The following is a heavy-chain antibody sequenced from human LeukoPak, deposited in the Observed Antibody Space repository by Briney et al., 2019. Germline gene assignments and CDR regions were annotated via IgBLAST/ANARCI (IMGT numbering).Heavy chain of an antibody. V-gene: IGHV4-34*01. D-gene: IGHD3-9*01. J-gene: IGHJ6*02. CDR3: ALDISNYYFRGMNV. CDR2: IDYSGST. CDR1: SGSISGYY. Sequence: SETLSLTCAVYSGSISGYYWSWIRQSPGSGLEWIGQIDYSGSTNHNPSLKSRVTISVDTSKNQFSLKLNSVTAADTAVYFCALDISNYYFRGMNVWGQGTTVTVSS.